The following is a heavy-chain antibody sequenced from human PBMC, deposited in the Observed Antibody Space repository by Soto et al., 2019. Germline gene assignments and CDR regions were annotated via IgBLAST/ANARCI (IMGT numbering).Heavy chain of an antibody. J-gene: IGHJ6*02. Sequence: QLVQSGGEVKEPGASVQVSCKASGYTFNNYGITWVRQAPGQGLEWLGWISVYNGNKNYAKKVQGRVSMTADTSTSTAHMELQRLQSDDTAVYFCARVAITLIRGLKVDFYSMDVWGQGTTVTVSS. CDR3: ARVAITLIRGLKVDFYSMDV. D-gene: IGHD3-10*01. CDR2: ISVYNGNK. CDR1: GYTFNNYG. V-gene: IGHV1-18*01.